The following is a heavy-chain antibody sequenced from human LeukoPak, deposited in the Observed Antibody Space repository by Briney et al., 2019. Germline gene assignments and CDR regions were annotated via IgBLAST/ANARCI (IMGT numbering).Heavy chain of an antibody. V-gene: IGHV3-74*01. Sequence: ETGGSLRLSCAASGFTFSSYWMHWVRHAPGKGLVWVSRINSDGSSTSYADSVKGRFTISRDNAKNTLYLQMNSLRAEDTAVYYCARWGSNVWWLSIGFDYWGQGTLVTVSS. D-gene: IGHD5-12*01. J-gene: IGHJ4*02. CDR2: INSDGSST. CDR1: GFTFSSYW. CDR3: ARWGSNVWWLSIGFDY.